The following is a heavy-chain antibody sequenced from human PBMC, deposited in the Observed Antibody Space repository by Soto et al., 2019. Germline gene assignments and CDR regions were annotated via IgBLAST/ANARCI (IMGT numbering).Heavy chain of an antibody. V-gene: IGHV4-4*02. CDR2: IQRAGGT. D-gene: IGHD3-3*01. CDR1: GDSSSTTTW. CDR3: ARAPAWRDGMDV. Sequence: QVQLQESGPGLVKPSGTLSVSCTVSGDSSSTTTWWTWVRQSPGKGLEWIAEIQRAGGTNYNPSSRSRVTISLDESKSQFSLNLSSVTAADAAVYYGARAPAWRDGMDVWGHGTTVTVSS. J-gene: IGHJ6*02.